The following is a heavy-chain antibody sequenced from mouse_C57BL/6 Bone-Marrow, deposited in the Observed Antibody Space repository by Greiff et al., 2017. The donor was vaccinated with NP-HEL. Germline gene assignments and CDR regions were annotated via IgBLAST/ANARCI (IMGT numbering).Heavy chain of an antibody. V-gene: IGHV1-9*01. D-gene: IGHD1-1*01. J-gene: IGHJ1*03. CDR3: ANYYGNWYFDV. CDR1: GYTFTGYW. CDR2: ILPGSGST. Sequence: VHLVESGAELMKPGASVKLSCKATGYTFTGYWIEWVKQRPGHGLEWIGEILPGSGSTKYNEKVKGKATFTADTSYNKAYMQLSSLTTEDSAIYYCANYYGNWYFDVWGTGTTVTVSS.